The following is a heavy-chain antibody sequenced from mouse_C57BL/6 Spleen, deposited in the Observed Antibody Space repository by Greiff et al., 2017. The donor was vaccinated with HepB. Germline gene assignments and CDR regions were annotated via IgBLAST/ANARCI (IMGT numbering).Heavy chain of an antibody. CDR2: IDPENGDT. D-gene: IGHD1-2*01. V-gene: IGHV14-4*01. J-gene: IGHJ3*01. CDR1: GFNFKDDY. CDR3: TITTHLAY. Sequence: VQLQQSGAELVRPGASVKLSCTASGFNFKDDYMHWVKQRPEQGLEWIGWIDPENGDTEYASKFQGKATITADTSSNTAYLQLSSLTSEDTAVYYCTITTHLAYWGQGTLVTVSA.